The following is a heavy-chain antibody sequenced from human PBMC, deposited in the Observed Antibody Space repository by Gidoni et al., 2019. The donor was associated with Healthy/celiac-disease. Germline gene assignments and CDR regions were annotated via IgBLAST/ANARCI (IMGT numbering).Heavy chain of an antibody. J-gene: IGHJ4*02. CDR1: GYTFTGYY. D-gene: IGHD3-22*01. CDR2: INPNSGGT. Sequence: QVQLVQSGAAVKKPGASVKVSCKASGYTFTGYYMHWGRQAPGQGLEWMGWINPNSGGTNYAQKFQGRVTMTRDTSISTAYMELSRLRSDDTAVYYCARVYYDSSGSMGGYFDYWGQGTLVTVSS. V-gene: IGHV1-2*02. CDR3: ARVYYDSSGSMGGYFDY.